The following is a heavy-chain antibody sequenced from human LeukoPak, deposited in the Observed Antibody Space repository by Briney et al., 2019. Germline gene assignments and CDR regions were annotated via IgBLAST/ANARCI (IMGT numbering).Heavy chain of an antibody. CDR1: GGSFSGYY. CDR2: INHSGST. D-gene: IGHD6-19*01. Sequence: PSETLSLTCAVYGGSFSGYYWSWIRQPPGKGLEWIGEINHSGSTNYNPSLKSRVTISVDTSKNQFSLKLSSVTAADTAVYYCARGGVAGTRFFDYWGQGTLVTVSS. J-gene: IGHJ4*02. V-gene: IGHV4-34*01. CDR3: ARGGVAGTRFFDY.